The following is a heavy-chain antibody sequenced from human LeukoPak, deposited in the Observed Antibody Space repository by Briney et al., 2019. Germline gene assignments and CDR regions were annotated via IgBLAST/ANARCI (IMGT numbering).Heavy chain of an antibody. J-gene: IGHJ4*02. D-gene: IGHD3-22*01. Sequence: GGSLRLSCAASGFTFSNYWMTWVRQPPGKGLEWVANINQDGSEKYYVDSVKGRFTISRDNSKNTLYLQMNSLRAEDTAVYYCAKGSGYYYDSSGYYWGQGTLVTVSS. CDR3: AKGSGYYYDSSGYY. CDR2: INQDGSEK. V-gene: IGHV3-7*01. CDR1: GFTFSNYW.